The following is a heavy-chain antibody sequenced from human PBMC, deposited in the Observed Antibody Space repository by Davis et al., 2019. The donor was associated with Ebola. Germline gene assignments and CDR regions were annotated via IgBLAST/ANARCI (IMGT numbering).Heavy chain of an antibody. CDR2: IYYSGST. CDR3: ARSLMSGYYNYWYFDL. CDR1: GGSISSYY. Sequence: SETLSLTCTVSGGSISSYYWSWIRQPPGKGLEWIGYIYYSGSTNYNPSLKRRVTISVDTSKNQFSLKLSSVTAADTAVYYCARSLMSGYYNYWYFDLWGRGTLVTVSS. J-gene: IGHJ2*01. D-gene: IGHD3-9*01. V-gene: IGHV4-59*01.